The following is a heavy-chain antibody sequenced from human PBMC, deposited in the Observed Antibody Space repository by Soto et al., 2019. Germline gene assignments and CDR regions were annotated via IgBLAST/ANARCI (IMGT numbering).Heavy chain of an antibody. D-gene: IGHD2-15*01. CDR3: ARGEYCSGGSCYYYYYYMDV. J-gene: IGHJ6*03. CDR1: GFTFSSYA. Sequence: GGSLRLSCAASGFTFSSYAMHWVRQAPGKGLEYVSAISSNGGSTYYANSVKRSFTISRDNSKNTLYLQMGSLRAEDMAVYYCARGEYCSGGSCYYYYYYMDVWGKGTTVTVSS. CDR2: ISSNGGST. V-gene: IGHV3-64*01.